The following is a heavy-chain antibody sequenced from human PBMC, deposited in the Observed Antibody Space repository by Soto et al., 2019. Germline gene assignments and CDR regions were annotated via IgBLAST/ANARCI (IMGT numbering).Heavy chain of an antibody. D-gene: IGHD1-7*01. Sequence: SVKVSCKASGFTFTSSAVQWVRQARGQRLEWIGWIVVGSGNTNYAQRFQERVTITRDMSTSTAYMELSSLRSEDTAVYYCAAPSITGTTRYYYYGMDVWGQGTTVTVSS. V-gene: IGHV1-58*01. CDR1: GFTFTSSA. CDR2: IVVGSGNT. CDR3: AAPSITGTTRYYYYGMDV. J-gene: IGHJ6*02.